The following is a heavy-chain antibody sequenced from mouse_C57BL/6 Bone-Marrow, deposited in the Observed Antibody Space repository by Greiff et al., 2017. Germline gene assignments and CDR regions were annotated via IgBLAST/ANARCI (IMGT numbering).Heavy chain of an antibody. D-gene: IGHD3-2*02. Sequence: EVHLVESGGDLVKPGGSLKLSCAASGFTFSSYGMSWVRQSPDKRLERVATISSGCSYTYYPDSGRGWFTISRDNAKNTLYLQISSLKSEDTAMYYCARHSAAQATPDYWGQGTTLPVPS. V-gene: IGHV5-6*01. CDR2: ISSGCSYT. J-gene: IGHJ2*01. CDR3: ARHSAAQATPDY. CDR1: GFTFSSYG.